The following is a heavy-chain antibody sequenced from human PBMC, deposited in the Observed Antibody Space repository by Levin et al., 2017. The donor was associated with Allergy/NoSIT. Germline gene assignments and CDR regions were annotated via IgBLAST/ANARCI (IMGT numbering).Heavy chain of an antibody. J-gene: IGHJ6*02. CDR2: ISYDGSNK. V-gene: IGHV3-30*18. D-gene: IGHD2-2*01. CDR1: GFTFSSYG. Sequence: PGGSLRLSCAASGFTFSSYGMHWVRQAPGKGLEWVAVISYDGSNKYYADSVKGRFTISRDNSKNTLYLQMNSLRAEDTAVYYCAKEVRAVLVVPAATTYYYYGMDVWGQGTTVTVSS. CDR3: AKEVRAVLVVPAATTYYYYGMDV.